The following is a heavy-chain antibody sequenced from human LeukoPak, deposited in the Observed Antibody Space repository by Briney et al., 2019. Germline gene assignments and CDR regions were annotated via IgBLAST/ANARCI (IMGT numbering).Heavy chain of an antibody. D-gene: IGHD2/OR15-2a*01. CDR3: ARLSPDGFDI. Sequence: PSGTLSLPCAVSGVSITRSKWLTWVRQPPGEGLELIGESYHSGSTNYNPSLKSRVTKSVDKSKKQFSLKLSSVTAADTAVYYCARLSPDGFDIWGQGTMVTVFS. CDR1: GVSITRSKW. J-gene: IGHJ3*02. V-gene: IGHV4-4*02. CDR2: SYHSGST.